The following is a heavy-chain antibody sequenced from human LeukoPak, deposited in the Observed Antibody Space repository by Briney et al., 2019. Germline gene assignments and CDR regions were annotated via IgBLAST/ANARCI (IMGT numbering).Heavy chain of an antibody. CDR3: AKDQGYSGYDPLDY. V-gene: IGHV3-23*01. CDR2: ISGSGGRT. D-gene: IGHD5-12*01. J-gene: IGHJ4*02. CDR1: GFTFSSYA. Sequence: GGGLRLSCAASGFTFSSYAMSWVRQAPGKGLEWVSAISGSGGRTYYVDSVKGPFTISRDNSKNTLYLQMNSLRAEDTAVYYCAKDQGYSGYDPLDYWGQGTLVPVSS.